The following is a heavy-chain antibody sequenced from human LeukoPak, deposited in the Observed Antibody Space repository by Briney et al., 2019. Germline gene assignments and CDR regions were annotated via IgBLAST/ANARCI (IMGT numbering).Heavy chain of an antibody. V-gene: IGHV3-15*01. CDR3: TGNLVYGDNSLEDY. CDR1: GFIFSKVW. Sequence: GGSLRLSCTASGFIFSKVWMIWLGQAPGKGLEWVGRIKSKSDGGTTDYAAPVKGRFTISRDDSKNTLYLQMNSLQTEDTAVYYCTGNLVYGDNSLEDYWGEGSLVTVSS. CDR2: IKSKSDGGTT. D-gene: IGHD4-23*01. J-gene: IGHJ4*02.